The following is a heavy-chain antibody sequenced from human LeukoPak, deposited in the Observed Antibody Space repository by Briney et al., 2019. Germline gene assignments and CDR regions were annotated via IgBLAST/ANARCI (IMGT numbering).Heavy chain of an antibody. CDR1: GGSISSGGYY. CDR2: IYYSGST. D-gene: IGHD2/OR15-2a*01. CDR3: ARAPISVIAGDPYYFDY. V-gene: IGHV4-31*03. J-gene: IGHJ4*02. Sequence: SETLSLTCTVSGGSISSGGYYWSWIRQHPGKGLEWIGYIYYSGSTYYNPSLKSRVTISVDTSKNQFSLKPSSVTAADTAVYYCARAPISVIAGDPYYFDYWGQGTLVTVSS.